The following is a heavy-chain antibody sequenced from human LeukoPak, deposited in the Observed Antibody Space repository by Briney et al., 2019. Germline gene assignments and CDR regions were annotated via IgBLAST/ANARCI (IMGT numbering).Heavy chain of an antibody. CDR2: TYDRSKCSN. CDR3: VGQKQGLRAFDI. Sequence: SQTLSLTCAISGDSFSRKSAAWNWIRQSPSRGLEWLGLTYDRSKCSNEYAVSVKSRIPINPDTSKNQFSLELSSVTPEDTAVYYCVGQKQGLRAFDIWGQGTMVTVPS. J-gene: IGHJ3*02. V-gene: IGHV6-1*01. CDR1: GDSFSRKSAA. D-gene: IGHD6-19*01.